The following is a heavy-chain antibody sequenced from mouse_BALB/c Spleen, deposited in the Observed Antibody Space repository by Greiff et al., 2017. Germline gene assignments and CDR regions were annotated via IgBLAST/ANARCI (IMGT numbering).Heavy chain of an antibody. CDR3: ARERGGGLRPYYFDY. V-gene: IGHV2-9*02. J-gene: IGHJ2*01. CDR2: IWAGGST. D-gene: IGHD1-1*01. Sequence: QVQLQQSGPGLVAPSQSLSITCTVSGFSLTSYGVHWVRQPPGKGLEWLGVIWAGGSTNYNSALMSRLSISKDNSKSQVFLKMNSLQTDDTAMYYCARERGGGLRPYYFDYWGQGTTLTVSS. CDR1: GFSLTSYG.